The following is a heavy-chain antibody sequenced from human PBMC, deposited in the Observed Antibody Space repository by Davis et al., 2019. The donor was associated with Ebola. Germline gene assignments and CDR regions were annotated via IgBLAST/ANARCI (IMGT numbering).Heavy chain of an antibody. D-gene: IGHD3-16*01. CDR2: IWYDGSNK. Sequence: GESLKISCAASGFTFSSYGMHWVRQAPGKGLEWVAVIWYDGSNKYYADSVKGRFTISRDNSKNTLYLQMNSLRAEDTAVYYCARQGLWGQDQLYYFDYWGQGTLVTVSS. J-gene: IGHJ4*02. V-gene: IGHV3-33*01. CDR3: ARQGLWGQDQLYYFDY. CDR1: GFTFSSYG.